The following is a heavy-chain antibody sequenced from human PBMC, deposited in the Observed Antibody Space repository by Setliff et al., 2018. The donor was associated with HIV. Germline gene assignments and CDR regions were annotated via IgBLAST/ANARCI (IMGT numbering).Heavy chain of an antibody. V-gene: IGHV1-69*13. D-gene: IGHD1-26*01. J-gene: IGHJ6*03. CDR1: GGTFSSFA. CDR3: ARGKWEPRGYYYYMDV. Sequence: VASVKVSCKASGGTFSSFAISWVRQAPGQGLEWMGEIIPVFGTLNYAQKFQGRVTITADELTGTAYMDLTNLRPEDTAVYYCARGKWEPRGYYYYMDVWGKGTTVTVSS. CDR2: IIPVFGTL.